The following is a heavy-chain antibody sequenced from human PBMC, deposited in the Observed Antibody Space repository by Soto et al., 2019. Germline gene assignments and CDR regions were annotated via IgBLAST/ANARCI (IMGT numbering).Heavy chain of an antibody. CDR3: AKGGRCSGGSCYVSFDY. J-gene: IGHJ4*02. Sequence: GGSLRLSCAASGFTFSSYAMSWVRQAPGKGLEWVSAISGSGGSTYYADYVKGRFTISRDNSKNTLYLQMNSLRAEDTAVYYCAKGGRCSGGSCYVSFDYWGQGTLVTVSS. CDR2: ISGSGGST. V-gene: IGHV3-23*01. CDR1: GFTFSSYA. D-gene: IGHD2-15*01.